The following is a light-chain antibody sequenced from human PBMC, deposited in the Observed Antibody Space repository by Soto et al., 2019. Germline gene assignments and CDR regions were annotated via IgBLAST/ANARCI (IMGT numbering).Light chain of an antibody. V-gene: IGKV3-20*01. CDR1: QSVSSNY. Sequence: EIVLTQSPGTLSLSPGERATLSCRASQSVSSNYLAWYQQKPGQAPRLLIYGASSRATGIPDRFSGSGSGTDFTLTISRLEPEDFAVYFCQQYGISARTFDQGTKVEIK. J-gene: IGKJ1*01. CDR2: GAS. CDR3: QQYGISART.